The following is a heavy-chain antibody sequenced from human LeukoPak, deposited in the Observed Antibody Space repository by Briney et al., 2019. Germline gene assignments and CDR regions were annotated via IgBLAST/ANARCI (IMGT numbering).Heavy chain of an antibody. CDR3: ARDALLWFGEYTGGFDY. Sequence: SETLSLTCTVSGGSISGYYWSWIRQPAGKGLEWIGRIYTSGSTNYNPSLKSRVTMSVDTSKNQFSLKLSSVTAADTAVYYCARDALLWFGEYTGGFDYWGQGTLVTVSS. CDR1: GGSISGYY. CDR2: IYTSGST. J-gene: IGHJ4*02. V-gene: IGHV4-4*07. D-gene: IGHD3-10*01.